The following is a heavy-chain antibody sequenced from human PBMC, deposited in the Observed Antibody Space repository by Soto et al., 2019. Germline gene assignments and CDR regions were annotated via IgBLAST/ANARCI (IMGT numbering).Heavy chain of an antibody. Sequence: SETLSLTCTVSGGSVSRGSYYWSWIRQPPGKGLEWIGYIYYSGSTNYNPSLKSRVTISADTSKNQFSLKLSSVTAADTAVYYCARDGDGYNYWGQGTLVPVSS. V-gene: IGHV4-61*01. CDR1: GGSVSRGSYY. J-gene: IGHJ4*02. CDR2: IYYSGST. CDR3: ARDGDGYNY. D-gene: IGHD5-12*01.